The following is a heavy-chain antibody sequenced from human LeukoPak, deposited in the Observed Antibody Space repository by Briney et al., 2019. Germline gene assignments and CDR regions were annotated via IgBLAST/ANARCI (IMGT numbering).Heavy chain of an antibody. D-gene: IGHD3-22*01. CDR2: IIPIFGTA. CDR3: ARGRTYSYDSSAFDI. Sequence: GSSVKVSCKASGGTFSSYAISWVRQAPGQGLEWMGGIIPIFGTANYAQKFQGRVTITADKSTTTAYMELSSLRFEDTAVYYCARGRTYSYDSSAFDIWGQGTMVTVSS. CDR1: GGTFSSYA. J-gene: IGHJ3*02. V-gene: IGHV1-69*06.